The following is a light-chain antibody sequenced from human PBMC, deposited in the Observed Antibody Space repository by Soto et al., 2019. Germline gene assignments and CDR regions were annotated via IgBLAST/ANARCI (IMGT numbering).Light chain of an antibody. J-gene: IGLJ2*01. CDR3: SSYTSSSTLVV. Sequence: SVLTQPASVSGSPGQSMTISCTGTSSDVGGYNYVSWYQQHPGKAPKLMIYDVSNRPSGVSNRFSCSKSGNTASLTISGLHAEDEADYYCSSYTSSSTLVVFGGGTKLTVL. CDR2: DVS. V-gene: IGLV2-14*01. CDR1: SSDVGGYNY.